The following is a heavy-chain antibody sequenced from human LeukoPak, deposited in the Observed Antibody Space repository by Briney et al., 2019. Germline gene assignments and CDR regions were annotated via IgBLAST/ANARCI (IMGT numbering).Heavy chain of an antibody. J-gene: IGHJ1*01. CDR3: ARGPDLYSSSWYESEYFQH. CDR1: GGSVSGYY. Sequence: SDTLSLTCAVYGGSVSGYYLRWIRQPAGKGLEWIGGINHSGSTNYNPSLKSRVTISVDTSKNQFSLKLSSVTAAGTAVYYCARGPDLYSSSWYESEYFQHWGQGTLVTVSS. CDR2: INHSGST. V-gene: IGHV4-34*01. D-gene: IGHD6-13*01.